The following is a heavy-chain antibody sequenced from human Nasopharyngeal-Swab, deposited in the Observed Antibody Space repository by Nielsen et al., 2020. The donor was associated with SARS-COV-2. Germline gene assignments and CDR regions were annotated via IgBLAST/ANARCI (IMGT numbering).Heavy chain of an antibody. J-gene: IGHJ4*02. Sequence: GGSLRLSCAASGFTFSNYWMSWVRQAPGKGLEWVANIKQDGSGEYYLDSVEGRFTISRDNPKNSLYLQMNSLRAEDTAVFYCVRLSIATAGVDYWGQGTLVTVSS. CDR1: GFTFSNYW. V-gene: IGHV3-7*01. CDR3: VRLSIATAGVDY. CDR2: IKQDGSGE. D-gene: IGHD6-13*01.